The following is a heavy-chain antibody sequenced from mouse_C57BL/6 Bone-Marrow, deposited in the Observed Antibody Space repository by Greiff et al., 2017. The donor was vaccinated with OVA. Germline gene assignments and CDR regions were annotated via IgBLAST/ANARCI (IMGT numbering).Heavy chain of an antibody. CDR1: GFTFSDYY. V-gene: IGHV5-12*01. J-gene: IGHJ4*01. CDR2: ISNGGGST. Sequence: EVHLVESGGGLVQPGGSLKLSCAASGFTFSDYYMYWVRQTPEKRLEWVAYISNGGGSTYYPDTVKGRFTISRDNAKNTLYLQMSRLKSEDTAMYYCARRGWLSAMDYWGQGTSVTVSS. D-gene: IGHD2-3*01. CDR3: ARRGWLSAMDY.